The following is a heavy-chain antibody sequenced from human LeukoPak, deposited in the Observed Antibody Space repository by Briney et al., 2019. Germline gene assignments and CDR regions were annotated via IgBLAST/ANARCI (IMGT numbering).Heavy chain of an antibody. CDR1: GCTFTSYY. CDR3: AREGGYSGSYRDCYFDY. J-gene: IGHJ4*02. V-gene: IGHV1-46*01. D-gene: IGHD1-26*01. Sequence: ASVKVSCKASGCTFTSYYMHWVRQAPGQGLEWMGIINPSGGSTSYAQKFQGRVTMTRDTSTGTVYMELSSLRAEDTAVYYCAREGGYSGSYRDCYFDYWGQGTLVTVSS. CDR2: INPSGGST.